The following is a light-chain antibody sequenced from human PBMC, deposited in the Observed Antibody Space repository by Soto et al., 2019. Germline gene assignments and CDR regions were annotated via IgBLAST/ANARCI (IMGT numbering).Light chain of an antibody. Sequence: DIVMTQSPDSLAVSLGEGATINCKSSQSVLYSSTNKNNLAWYQHKPGQPPKLLIYWASTRESGVPDRFSGSWSGTGFTLANSSLQAEDVEVYYCQHYYSTPYSFGQGTKLEIK. V-gene: IGKV4-1*01. J-gene: IGKJ2*01. CDR1: QSVLYSSTNKNN. CDR3: QHYYSTPYS. CDR2: WAS.